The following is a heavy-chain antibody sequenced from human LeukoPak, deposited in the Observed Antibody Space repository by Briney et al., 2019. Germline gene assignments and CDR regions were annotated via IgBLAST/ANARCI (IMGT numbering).Heavy chain of an antibody. Sequence: SETLSLTCTVSGGSISSSSYYWGWIRQPPGKGLEWIGSIYYSGSTYYNPSLKSRVTISVDTSKNQFSLKLSSVTAADTAVYYCAGQEYQLLPIDYWGQGTLVTVSS. J-gene: IGHJ4*02. CDR2: IYYSGST. CDR1: GGSISSSSYY. D-gene: IGHD2-2*01. CDR3: AGQEYQLLPIDY. V-gene: IGHV4-39*01.